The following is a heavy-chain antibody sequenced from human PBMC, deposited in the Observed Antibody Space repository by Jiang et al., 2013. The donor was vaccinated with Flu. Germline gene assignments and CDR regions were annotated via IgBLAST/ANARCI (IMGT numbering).Heavy chain of an antibody. CDR3: ARSKLYYYDSSGHDY. CDR1: SVSSNSAA. V-gene: IGHV6-1*01. J-gene: IGHJ4*02. CDR2: TYYRSKWYN. D-gene: IGHD3-22*01. Sequence: SVSSNSAAWNWIRQSPSRGLEWLGRTYYRSKWYNDYAVSVKSRITINPDTSKNQFSLQLNSVTPEDTAVYYCARSKLYYYDSSGHDYWGQGTLVTVSS.